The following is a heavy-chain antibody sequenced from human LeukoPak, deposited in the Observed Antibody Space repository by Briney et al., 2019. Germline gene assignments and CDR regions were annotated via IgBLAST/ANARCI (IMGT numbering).Heavy chain of an antibody. D-gene: IGHD3-3*01. V-gene: IGHV3-23*01. CDR1: GFTFSSYA. CDR2: ISGSGGST. CDR3: AREAPLRFLEWFHDAFDI. Sequence: EGSLRLSCAASGFTFSSYAMSWVRQAPGKGLEWVSAISGSGGSTYYADSVKGRFTISRDNSKNTLYLQMNSLRAEDTAVYYCAREAPLRFLEWFHDAFDIWGQGTMVTVSS. J-gene: IGHJ3*02.